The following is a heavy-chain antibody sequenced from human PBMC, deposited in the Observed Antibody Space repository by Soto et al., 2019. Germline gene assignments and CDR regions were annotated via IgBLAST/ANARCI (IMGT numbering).Heavy chain of an antibody. D-gene: IGHD1-7*01. V-gene: IGHV4-4*09. CDR2: IYPSAST. CDR3: GWYYVDFHFEY. Sequence: PSETLSLTCSASGVPISSYYWSWIRQPPGKGLQWIGYIYPSASTHYNHSLTRRVTISVDTSKNPFSLNLTSATTADTAVSDCGWYYVDFHFEYWGQGTLVTVSS. CDR1: GVPISSYY. J-gene: IGHJ4*02.